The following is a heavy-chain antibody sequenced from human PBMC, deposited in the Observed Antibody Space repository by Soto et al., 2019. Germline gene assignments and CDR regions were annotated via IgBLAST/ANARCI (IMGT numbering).Heavy chain of an antibody. CDR3: AHTAPLPHSLDTFDV. D-gene: IGHD2-2*01. CDR2: IYWDYDK. V-gene: IGHV2-5*02. Sequence: QITLKESGPTLVNPTQTLTLTCTFSGFSLSSPGVRVGWIRQPPGKALEWLALIYWDYDKLYSPSLRSRLTITRDGSNTQVVLTMPNMHPVHTATYYCAHTAPLPHSLDTFDVWGQGTMVTVSS. J-gene: IGHJ3*01. CDR1: GFSLSSPGVR.